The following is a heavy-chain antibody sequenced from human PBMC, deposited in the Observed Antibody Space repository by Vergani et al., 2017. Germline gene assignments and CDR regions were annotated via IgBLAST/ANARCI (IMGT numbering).Heavy chain of an antibody. CDR1: GGTFSSYA. Sequence: VQVVQSGAEVKKPGSSVKVSCKASGGTFSSYAISWVRQAPGQGLEWMGGIIPIFGTANYAQKFQGRVTMTTDTSISTAYMELSRLKSDDTAVYYCAKADTDSFDFWGQGTLVTVSS. CDR3: AKADTDSFDF. V-gene: IGHV1-69*06. CDR2: IIPIFGTA. D-gene: IGHD5-18*01. J-gene: IGHJ4*02.